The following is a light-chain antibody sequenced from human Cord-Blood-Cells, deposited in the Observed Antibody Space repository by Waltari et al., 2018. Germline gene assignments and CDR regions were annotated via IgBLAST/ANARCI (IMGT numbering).Light chain of an antibody. J-gene: IGLJ3*02. CDR1: SRHVGSYNL. V-gene: IGLV2-23*01. Sequence: QYALTQPASVSGSPGRSSTIACPGTSRHVGSYNLVTWYQQHPGKAPKRMIYEGSKRPSGVSNRFSGSKSGNTASLTISGLQAEDEADYSCCSYAGSSTWVFGGGTKLTVL. CDR2: EGS. CDR3: CSYAGSSTWV.